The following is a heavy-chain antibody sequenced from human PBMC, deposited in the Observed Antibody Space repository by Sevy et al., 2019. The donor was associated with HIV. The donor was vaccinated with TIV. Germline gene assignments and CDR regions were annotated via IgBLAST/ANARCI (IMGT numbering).Heavy chain of an antibody. D-gene: IGHD1-7*01. J-gene: IGHJ4*02. V-gene: IGHV1-46*03. CDR1: GYTFTNYY. CDR2: INPSGGST. CDR3: ARGNYPITAFDY. Sequence: ASVKVSCKASGYTFTNYYMHWVRQAPGQGLEWMGIINPSGGSTTYAQRFQGRVTVTRDTSTTTVYMELSSLGSEDTAVYYCARGNYPITAFDYWGQGALVTVSS.